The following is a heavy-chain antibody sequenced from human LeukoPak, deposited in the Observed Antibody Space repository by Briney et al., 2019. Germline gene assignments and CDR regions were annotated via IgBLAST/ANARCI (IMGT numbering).Heavy chain of an antibody. CDR1: GGSISSYY. D-gene: IGHD3-16*01. J-gene: IGHJ4*02. Sequence: SETLSLTCTVSGGSISSYYWSWIRQPPGKGLEWIGYIYYSGSTNYNPSLKSRVTISVATSKNQFSLKLSSVTAADTAVYYCARDRLTYYFDYWGQGTLVTVSS. CDR3: ARDRLTYYFDY. CDR2: IYYSGST. V-gene: IGHV4-59*01.